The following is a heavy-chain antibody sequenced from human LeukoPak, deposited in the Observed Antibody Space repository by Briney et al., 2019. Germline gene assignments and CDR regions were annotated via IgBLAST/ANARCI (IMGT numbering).Heavy chain of an antibody. D-gene: IGHD6-19*01. J-gene: IGHJ6*03. V-gene: IGHV3-30*02. CDR3: AKDGIAVAGTPSHYYYYMDV. CDR1: GFTFSSYG. CDR2: IRYDGSNK. Sequence: GGSLRLSCAASGFTFSSYGMHWVRQAPGKGLEWVAFIRYDGSNKYYADSVKGRFTISRDNSKNTLYLQMNSLRAEDTAVYYCAKDGIAVAGTPSHYYYYMDVWGKGTTVTISS.